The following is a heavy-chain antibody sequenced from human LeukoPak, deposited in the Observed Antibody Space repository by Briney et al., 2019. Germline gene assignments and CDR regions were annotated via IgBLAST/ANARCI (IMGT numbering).Heavy chain of an antibody. CDR2: ISGSGGST. CDR1: GFTFSSYG. J-gene: IGHJ4*02. Sequence: GGSLRLSCAASGFTFSSYGMSWVRQAPGKGLEWVSAISGSGGSTYYADSVKGRFTISRDKSKNYLYLQMNSLRTEDTALYYCAKGKNTGSYLSHVDYWGQGTLVTVSS. CDR3: AKGKNTGSYLSHVDY. V-gene: IGHV3-23*01. D-gene: IGHD3-10*01.